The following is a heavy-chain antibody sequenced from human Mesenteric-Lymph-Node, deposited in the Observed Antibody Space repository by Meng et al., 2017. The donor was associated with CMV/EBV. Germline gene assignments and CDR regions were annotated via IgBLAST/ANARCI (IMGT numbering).Heavy chain of an antibody. CDR2: IDHGGIT. CDR3: ARGRGYSYGPALDY. Sequence: SETLSLTCTVYGGSLSGYYWSWIRQPPGKGLEWIGEIDHGGITNYNPSLKSRVTISVDTSKNQFSLKLSSVTAADTAVYYCARGRGYSYGPALDYWGQGTLVTVPQ. CDR1: GGSLSGYY. V-gene: IGHV4-34*01. D-gene: IGHD5-18*01. J-gene: IGHJ4*02.